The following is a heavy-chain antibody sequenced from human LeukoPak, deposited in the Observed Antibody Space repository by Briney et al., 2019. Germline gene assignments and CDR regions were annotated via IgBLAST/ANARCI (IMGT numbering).Heavy chain of an antibody. CDR2: FSGSGGST. CDR3: AKVVVVPAAMFDY. D-gene: IGHD2-2*01. V-gene: IGHV3-23*01. J-gene: IGHJ4*02. Sequence: GGSLRLSCAASGFTFSSYAMSWVRQAPGEGLEGVSAFSGSGGSTYYADSVKGRFTISRDNSKNTLYLQMNSLRAEDTAVYYCAKVVVVPAAMFDYWGQGTLVTVSS. CDR1: GFTFSSYA.